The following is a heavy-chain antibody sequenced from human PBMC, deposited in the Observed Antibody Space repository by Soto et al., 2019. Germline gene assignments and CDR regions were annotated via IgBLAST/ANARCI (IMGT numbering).Heavy chain of an antibody. Sequence: QVQLVQSGAEVKRPGASVRLSCKASGYTFIGYGISWVRQAPRQGLEWMGWISTFKGDTNYAQTLQGRLTLTADKTTNTAYMELSSLKADDTAIYYCARDYGDYPAYYGMDIWGQGTTVAVSS. CDR2: ISTFKGDT. D-gene: IGHD4-17*01. V-gene: IGHV1-18*01. CDR1: GYTFIGYG. CDR3: ARDYGDYPAYYGMDI. J-gene: IGHJ6*02.